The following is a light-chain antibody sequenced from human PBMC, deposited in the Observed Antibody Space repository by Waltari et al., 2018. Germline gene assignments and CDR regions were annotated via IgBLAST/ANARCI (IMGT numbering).Light chain of an antibody. Sequence: DIQMTQSPSSLSASVGDRVTITCRASQNINRYLNWYQQKPGKAPKLLIYAASSLQSGVPSGFSGSGSGTDFTLTISSLQPEDFATYYCQQSYGAPLTFGGGTKVEIK. CDR2: AAS. J-gene: IGKJ4*01. CDR1: QNINRY. V-gene: IGKV1-39*01. CDR3: QQSYGAPLT.